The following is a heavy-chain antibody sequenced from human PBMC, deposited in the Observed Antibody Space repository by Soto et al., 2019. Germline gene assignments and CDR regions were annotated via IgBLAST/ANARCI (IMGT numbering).Heavy chain of an antibody. D-gene: IGHD3-22*01. V-gene: IGHV1-69*13. CDR2: IIPIFGTA. J-gene: IGHJ6*02. CDR3: AREMIVVVIPYYYYYGMDV. Sequence: ASVKVSCKASGGTFSSYAISWVRQAPGQGLEWMGGIIPIFGTANYAQKFQGRVTITADESTSTAYMELSSLRSEDTAVYYCAREMIVVVIPYYYYYGMDVWGQGTTVTVSS. CDR1: GGTFSSYA.